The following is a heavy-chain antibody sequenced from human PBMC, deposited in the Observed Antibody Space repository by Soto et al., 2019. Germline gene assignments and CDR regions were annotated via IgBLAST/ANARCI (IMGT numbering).Heavy chain of an antibody. CDR1: GFTFSSYA. CDR2: ISGSGDST. J-gene: IGHJ4*02. V-gene: IGHV3-23*01. Sequence: EVQLLESGGGLVQPGGSLRLSCAASGFTFSSYARNWVRQAPGKGLEWVSVISGSGDSTYYADSVKGRFTISRDNSKNTLYLQMNSLRAEDTAVYYCARRSSGWYFDYWGQGTLVTVSS. CDR3: ARRSSGWYFDY. D-gene: IGHD6-19*01.